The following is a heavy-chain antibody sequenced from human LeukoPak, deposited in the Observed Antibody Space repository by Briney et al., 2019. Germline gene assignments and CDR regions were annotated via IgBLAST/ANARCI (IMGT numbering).Heavy chain of an antibody. J-gene: IGHJ5*01. CDR1: GGSISSSSYY. CDR2: IYYSGST. V-gene: IGHV4-39*01. D-gene: IGHD2-2*01. Sequence: SETLSLTCTVSGGSISSSSYYWGWIRPPPGKGLEWIGSIYYSGSTYYNPSLKSRVTISVDTSKNQFSLKLSSVTAADTAVYYCGGYCSSTSCYRGGIDPWGQGTLVTVSS. CDR3: GGYCSSTSCYRGGIDP.